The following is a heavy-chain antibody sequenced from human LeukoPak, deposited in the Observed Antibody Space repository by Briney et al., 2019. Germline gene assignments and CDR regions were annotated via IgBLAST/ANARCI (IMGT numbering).Heavy chain of an antibody. CDR3: ARGRRQLGAGLYYYYYMDV. V-gene: IGHV1-8*01. D-gene: IGHD6-13*01. CDR1: GYTFTSYD. Sequence: ASVKVSCKASGYTFTSYDINWVRQATGQGLERMRWMNPNSGNTGYAQKFQGRVTMTRNTSISTAYMELSSLRSEDTAVYYCARGRRQLGAGLYYYYYMDVWGKGTTVTVSS. CDR2: MNPNSGNT. J-gene: IGHJ6*03.